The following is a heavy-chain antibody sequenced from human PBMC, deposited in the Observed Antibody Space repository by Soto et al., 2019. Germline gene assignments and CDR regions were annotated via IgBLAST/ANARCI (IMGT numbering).Heavy chain of an antibody. V-gene: IGHV3-30-3*01. CDR1: EFTLSSYS. CDR2: ISYDGSNK. D-gene: IGHD6-19*01. Sequence: GGSPRLSCAASEFTLSSYSMHWVRQAPGKGLEWVAVISYDGSNKYYADSVKGRFTISRDNSKNTLYLQMNSLRAEDTAVYYCARDRGYSSGWYESSDYWGQGTLVTVSS. CDR3: ARDRGYSSGWYESSDY. J-gene: IGHJ4*02.